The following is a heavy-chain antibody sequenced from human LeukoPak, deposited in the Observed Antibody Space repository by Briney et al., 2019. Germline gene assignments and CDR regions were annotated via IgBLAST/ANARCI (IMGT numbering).Heavy chain of an antibody. V-gene: IGHV3-7*01. Sequence: GGSLRLSCAASGFTFSSYAMSWVRQAPGKGLEWVANIKQDGSEKYYVDSVKGRFTISRDNAKNSLYLQMNSLRAEDTAVYYCAREGSGWYGTTDSYFDYWGQGTLVTVSS. CDR2: IKQDGSEK. J-gene: IGHJ4*02. CDR3: AREGSGWYGTTDSYFDY. D-gene: IGHD6-19*01. CDR1: GFTFSSYA.